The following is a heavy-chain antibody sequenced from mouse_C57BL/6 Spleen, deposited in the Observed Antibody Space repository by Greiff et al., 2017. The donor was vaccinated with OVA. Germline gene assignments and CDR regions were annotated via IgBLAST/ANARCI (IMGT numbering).Heavy chain of an antibody. CDR2: IWRGGST. V-gene: IGHV2-5*01. D-gene: IGHD1-1*01. CDR1: GFSLTSYG. J-gene: IGHJ1*03. CDR3: AKKEPLDYGSSSHWYFDV. Sequence: QVQLQQSGPGLVQPSQSLSITCTVSGFSLTSYGVHWVRQSPGKGLEWLGVIWRGGSTDYNAAFMSRLSITKDNSKSQVFFKMNSLQADDTAIYYCAKKEPLDYGSSSHWYFDVWGTGTTVTVSS.